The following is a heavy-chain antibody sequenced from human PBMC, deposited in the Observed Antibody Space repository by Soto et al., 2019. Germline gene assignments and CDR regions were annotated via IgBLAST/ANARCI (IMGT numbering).Heavy chain of an antibody. CDR1: GFTFRGYW. J-gene: IGHJ4*02. CDR2: IKDDGSEK. CDR3: ARDGYCSGGRCYRRNDY. D-gene: IGHD2-15*01. V-gene: IGHV3-7*01. Sequence: EVQLVESGGGVVPPGGSLRLSCAAYGFTFRGYWMTWARQAPGKGLEWVAQIKDDGSEKFYVDSVKGRFTISRDNADNLLYLQMNSLRAEDTAVYFCARDGYCSGGRCYRRNDYWGQGTLVIVSS.